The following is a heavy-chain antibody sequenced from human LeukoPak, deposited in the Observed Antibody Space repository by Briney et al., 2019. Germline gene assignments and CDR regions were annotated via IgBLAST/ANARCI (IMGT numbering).Heavy chain of an antibody. CDR3: ARDPDYDILTGSPGY. J-gene: IGHJ4*02. D-gene: IGHD3-9*01. CDR1: GGTFSSYA. Sequence: ASVKVSCKASGGTFSSYAISWVRQAPGQGLERMGRIIPIFGTANYAQKFQGRVTITTDESTSTAYMELSSLRSEDTAVYYCARDPDYDILTGSPGYWGQGTLVTVSS. CDR2: IIPIFGTA. V-gene: IGHV1-69*05.